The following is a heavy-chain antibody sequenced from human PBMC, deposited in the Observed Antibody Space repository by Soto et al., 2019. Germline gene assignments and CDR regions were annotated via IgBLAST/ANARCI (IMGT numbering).Heavy chain of an antibody. Sequence: WRPLTLSCAAAGFSFSSYAVSCVRQAPGKGLEWVSAISGSGGSTYYADSVKGRFTISRDNSKNTLYLQMNSLRAEDTAVYYCARGPVRSGYYYYWGQGTLVTVSS. CDR3: ARGPVRSGYYYY. J-gene: IGHJ4*02. V-gene: IGHV3-23*01. CDR2: ISGSGGST. CDR1: GFSFSSYA. D-gene: IGHD3-22*01.